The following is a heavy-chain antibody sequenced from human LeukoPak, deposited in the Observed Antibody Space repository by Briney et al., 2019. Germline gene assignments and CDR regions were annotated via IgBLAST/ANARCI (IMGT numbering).Heavy chain of an antibody. J-gene: IGHJ4*02. Sequence: PGGSLRLSCAASGFTFSSYAMHWVRQAPGKGLEWVAVISYDGSNKYYADSVKGRFTISRDNSKNTLYLQMNSLRAEDTAVYYCARDPGIAAPRGYFDYWGQGTLVTVSS. CDR3: ARDPGIAAPRGYFDY. D-gene: IGHD6-6*01. V-gene: IGHV3-30-3*01. CDR2: ISYDGSNK. CDR1: GFTFSSYA.